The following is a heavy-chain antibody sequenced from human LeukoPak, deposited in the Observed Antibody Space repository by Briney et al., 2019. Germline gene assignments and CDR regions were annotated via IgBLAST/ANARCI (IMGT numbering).Heavy chain of an antibody. CDR2: MSPNSGNT. Sequence: ASVKVSCKASGYTFTSYDINWVRQATGQGLEWMGWMSPNSGNTGYAQKFQGRVTMTRNTSISTAYMELSSLRSEDTAVYYCARGLPPGAIEESWFDPWGQGTLVTVSS. CDR3: ARGLPPGAIEESWFDP. J-gene: IGHJ5*02. CDR1: GYTFTSYD. D-gene: IGHD1-26*01. V-gene: IGHV1-8*01.